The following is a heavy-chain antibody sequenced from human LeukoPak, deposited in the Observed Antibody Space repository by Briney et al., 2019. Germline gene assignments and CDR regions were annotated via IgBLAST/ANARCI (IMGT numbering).Heavy chain of an antibody. Sequence: PSETLSLTCTVSGGSISSYYWSWIRQPPGKGLEWIGYIYYSGSTNYNPSLKSRVTISVDTSKNQFSLELSSVTAADTAVYYCARGFYTENFDYWGQGTLVTVSS. CDR3: ARGFYTENFDY. D-gene: IGHD3-16*01. CDR1: GGSISSYY. CDR2: IYYSGST. V-gene: IGHV4-59*01. J-gene: IGHJ4*02.